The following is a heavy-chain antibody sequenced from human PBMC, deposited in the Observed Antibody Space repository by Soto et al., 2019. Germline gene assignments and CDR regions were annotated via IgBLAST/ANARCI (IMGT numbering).Heavy chain of an antibody. J-gene: IGHJ5*02. CDR1: VYGFNNNG. Sequence: KISSVISVYGFNNNGLGWVRQTPVKGLEWMGIIWPRDSDTRYSPSFQCQVTISADRSISTAYLQWRSLKASDPGMYHWAPRLCQGCLDPWGKGT. CDR2: IWPRDSDT. V-gene: IGHV5-51*01. CDR3: APRLCQGCLDP. D-gene: IGHD3-10*02.